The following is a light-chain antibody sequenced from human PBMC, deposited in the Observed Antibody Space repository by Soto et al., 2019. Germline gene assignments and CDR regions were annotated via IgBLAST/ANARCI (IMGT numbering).Light chain of an antibody. CDR2: GAS. V-gene: IGKV3-20*01. Sequence: QSAGTLSLSPGEGATLPCRPSETIRNNYLAWYQQKPGQAPRLLIYGASVRATGVPDRFSGSGSGTDFTLTISRLEPEDFAVYYCQQYTSSLNTFGQGTRLEIK. CDR3: QQYTSSLNT. CDR1: ETIRNNY. J-gene: IGKJ5*01.